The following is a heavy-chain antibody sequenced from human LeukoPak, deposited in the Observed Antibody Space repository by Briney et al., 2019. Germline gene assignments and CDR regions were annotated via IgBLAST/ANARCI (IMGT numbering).Heavy chain of an antibody. D-gene: IGHD1-26*01. CDR3: AKDRSGSYSQGLDY. V-gene: IGHV3-30*02. J-gene: IGHJ4*02. Sequence: GGSLRLSCVGSGFTFSSYGMHWVRQAPGKGLEWVAFIRYDGTNKYYADSVKGRFTISRDNSKNTLYLQMNSLRAEDTAVYYCAKDRSGSYSQGLDYWGQGTLVTVSS. CDR1: GFTFSSYG. CDR2: IRYDGTNK.